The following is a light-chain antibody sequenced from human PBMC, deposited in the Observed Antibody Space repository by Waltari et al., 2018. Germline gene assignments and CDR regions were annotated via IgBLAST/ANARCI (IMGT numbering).Light chain of an antibody. Sequence: SSELTQDPAVSVALGQTVRITCQGDSLRSNYATWYQQKTGQAPILVIYGKNNRPSGIPDRFSGSSSGNTASLTITGAQAEDEADYYCNSRDSSAKGVFGGGTKLTVL. V-gene: IGLV3-19*01. CDR1: SLRSNY. CDR3: NSRDSSAKGV. CDR2: GKN. J-gene: IGLJ3*02.